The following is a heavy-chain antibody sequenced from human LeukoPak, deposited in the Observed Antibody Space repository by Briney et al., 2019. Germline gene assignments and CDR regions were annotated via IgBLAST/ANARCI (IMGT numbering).Heavy chain of an antibody. CDR3: ARPLYGSGGSSFDY. J-gene: IGHJ4*02. CDR2: ISGSGSYI. CDR1: GFTFSDYT. V-gene: IGHV3-21*01. Sequence: GRSLRLSCAASGFTFSDYTMSWVRQAPGKGLEWVSSISGSGSYIYYADSVKGRFTISGDNAKNQLYLQMSSLRAEDTAVYYCARPLYGSGGSSFDYWGQGTLVTVSS. D-gene: IGHD3-10*01.